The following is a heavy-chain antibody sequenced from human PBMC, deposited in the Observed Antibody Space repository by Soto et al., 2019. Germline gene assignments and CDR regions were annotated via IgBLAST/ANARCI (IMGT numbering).Heavy chain of an antibody. V-gene: IGHV4-31*03. CDR1: GGSISSGGYY. CDR3: AGGNSSRWYWFDP. J-gene: IGHJ5*02. Sequence: SETLSLTCTVSGGSISSGGYYWSWIRQHPGKGLEWIGYIYYSGSTYYNPSLKSRVTISVDTSKNQFSLKLSSVTAADAAVYYCAGGNSSRWYWFDPWGQGTLVTVSS. D-gene: IGHD6-13*01. CDR2: IYYSGST.